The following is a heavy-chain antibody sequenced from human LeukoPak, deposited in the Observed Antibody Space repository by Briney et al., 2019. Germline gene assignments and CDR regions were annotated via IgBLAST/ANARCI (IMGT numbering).Heavy chain of an antibody. Sequence: PGGSLRLSCAASGFTFCSYSMNWVRQAPGKGLEWVSYISSSSSTIYYADSVKGRFTISRDNAKNSLYLQMNSLRAEDTAVFYCARETPLHPFDYWGQGTLVTVSS. D-gene: IGHD2-15*01. CDR2: ISSSSSTI. CDR1: GFTFCSYS. V-gene: IGHV3-48*01. CDR3: ARETPLHPFDY. J-gene: IGHJ4*02.